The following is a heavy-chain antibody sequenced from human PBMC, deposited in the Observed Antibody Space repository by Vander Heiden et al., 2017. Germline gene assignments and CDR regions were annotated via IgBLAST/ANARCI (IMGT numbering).Heavy chain of an antibody. V-gene: IGHV5-51*01. Sequence: VQLVPSGAEVTNSGASLTISCKGSGYSFTSYWIGWFRHLPGKGLEWVGIIDPGDSDTRYSPSFQGQVTNSADKSISTAYVQWSSLKASDTAMYYCARADLGWFGELYLDHWGQGTLVTVSS. CDR2: IDPGDSDT. J-gene: IGHJ5*02. D-gene: IGHD3-10*01. CDR1: GYSFTSYW. CDR3: ARADLGWFGELYLDH.